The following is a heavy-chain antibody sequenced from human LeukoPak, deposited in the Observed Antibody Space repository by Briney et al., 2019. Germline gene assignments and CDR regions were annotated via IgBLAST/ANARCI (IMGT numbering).Heavy chain of an antibody. D-gene: IGHD2-15*01. V-gene: IGHV3-30-3*01. CDR2: ISYDGSTI. Sequence: GGSLRLSCAASGFTFRSHAMHWVRQAPGKGLEWVAFISYDGSTIYYADSVKGRLYISRDNSKNTPYVQMNSLRPEDTAVYYCARDLSERYSIDHWGQGTLVTVPS. CDR1: GFTFRSHA. CDR3: ARDLSERYSIDH. J-gene: IGHJ4*02.